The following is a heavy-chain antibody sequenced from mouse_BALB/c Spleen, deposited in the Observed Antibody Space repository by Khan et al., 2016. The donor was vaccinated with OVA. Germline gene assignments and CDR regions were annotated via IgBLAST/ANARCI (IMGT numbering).Heavy chain of an antibody. CDR1: GYSFTGYY. V-gene: IGHV1-26*01. Sequence: IQLVQSGPDLVKPGASVKISCKASGYSFTGYYIHWVKQSHGKSLEWIGRVNPNNGGTSYNQKFKGKAILTVDKSSNTAFLELRSLTSEDSAVYSCAIYHGYFDVWGAGTTVTVSS. CDR3: AIYHGYFDV. J-gene: IGHJ1*01. CDR2: VNPNNGGT. D-gene: IGHD1-1*01.